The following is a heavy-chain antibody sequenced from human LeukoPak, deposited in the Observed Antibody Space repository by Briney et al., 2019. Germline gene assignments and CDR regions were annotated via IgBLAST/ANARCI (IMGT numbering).Heavy chain of an antibody. CDR1: GFTFSSYS. J-gene: IGHJ3*01. CDR2: ISSSSSTI. D-gene: IGHD3-10*01. CDR3: ARDPVWFGEVLNLPS. V-gene: IGHV3-48*04. Sequence: PGGSLRLSCAASGFTFSSYSTNWVRQAPGKGLEWVSYISSSSSTIYYADSVKGRFTISRDNAKNSLYLQMNSLRAEDTALYYCARDPVWFGEVLNLPSWGQGTMVTVSS.